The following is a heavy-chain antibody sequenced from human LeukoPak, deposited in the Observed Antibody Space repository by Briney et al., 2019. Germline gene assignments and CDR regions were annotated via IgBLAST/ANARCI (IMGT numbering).Heavy chain of an antibody. Sequence: PSETLSLTCAVYGGSFSGYYWSWIRQPPGKGLEWIGEINHSGSTNYNPSLKSRVTISVDTSKSQFSLKLSSVTAADTAVYYCARVSDPPERSGWSGVVPAAITQRETVDPWGQGTLVTVSS. D-gene: IGHD2-2*01. CDR1: GGSFSGYY. J-gene: IGHJ5*02. V-gene: IGHV4-34*01. CDR2: INHSGST. CDR3: ARVSDPPERSGWSGVVPAAITQRETVDP.